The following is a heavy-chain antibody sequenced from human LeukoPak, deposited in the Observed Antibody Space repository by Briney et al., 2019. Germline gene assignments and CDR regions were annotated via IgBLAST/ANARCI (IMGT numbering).Heavy chain of an antibody. D-gene: IGHD2-2*01. J-gene: IGHJ2*01. CDR2: IPDNGGNT. CDR1: GFTFSSYA. Sequence: GGSLRLSCSASGFTFSSYAMHWVRQAPGKGLEDVSAIPDNGGNTFYADSVKGRFTIFRDNSKNTLFLQMTSLRVEDTAVYHCVKVFSPQYAGASFRYGYFGLWRRGTLVTVSS. V-gene: IGHV3-64D*06. CDR3: VKVFSPQYAGASFRYGYFGL.